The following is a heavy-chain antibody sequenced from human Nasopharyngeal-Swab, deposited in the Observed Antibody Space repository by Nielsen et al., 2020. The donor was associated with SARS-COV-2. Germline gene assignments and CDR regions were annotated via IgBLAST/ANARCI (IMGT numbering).Heavy chain of an antibody. CDR1: GFIFSGSA. CDR2: IGDKDHNYAT. CDR3: TTDYYFDY. Sequence: GGSLRLSCAASGFIFSGSAMHWVRQASGKGLEWVSRIGDKDHNYATTYGAAVKGRFTISRDDSKNTAFLQMDSLKTEDTALYYCTTDYYFDYWGQGTLVTVSS. V-gene: IGHV3-73*01. J-gene: IGHJ4*02.